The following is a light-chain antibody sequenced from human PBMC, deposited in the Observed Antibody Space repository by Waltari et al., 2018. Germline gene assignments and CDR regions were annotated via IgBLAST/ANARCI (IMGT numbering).Light chain of an antibody. J-gene: IGKJ4*01. V-gene: IGKV3-20*01. CDR2: GAS. CDR3: QQYGSSPRALT. CDR1: QRVSSSY. Sequence: EIVLTQSPGTLSLSPGERATLSCRASQRVSSSYLAWYQQKPGQAPRLRSYGASSRATGIPDRFSGSGSGTDFTLTISRLEPEDFAVYYCQQYGSSPRALTFGGGTKVEIK.